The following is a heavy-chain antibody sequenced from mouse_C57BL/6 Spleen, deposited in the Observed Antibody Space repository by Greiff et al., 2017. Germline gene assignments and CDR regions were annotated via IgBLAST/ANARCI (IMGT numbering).Heavy chain of an antibody. CDR3: ARNYDYDVAWLAY. V-gene: IGHV1-22*01. Sequence: VQLQQSGPELVKPGASVKMSCKASGYTFTDYNMHWVKQSHGKSLEWIGYINPNNGGTSYNQKFKGKATLTVNKSSSTAYMELRSLTSEDSAVYYCARNYDYDVAWLAYWGQGTLVTVSA. D-gene: IGHD2-4*01. CDR2: INPNNGGT. J-gene: IGHJ3*01. CDR1: GYTFTDYN.